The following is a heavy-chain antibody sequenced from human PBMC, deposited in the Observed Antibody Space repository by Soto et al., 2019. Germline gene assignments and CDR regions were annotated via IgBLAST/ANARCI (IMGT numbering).Heavy chain of an antibody. J-gene: IGHJ6*03. V-gene: IGHV1-8*01. CDR2: MNPNSGNT. Sequence: QVQLVQSGAEVKKPGASVKVSCKASGYTFTSYDINWVRQATGQGLEWMGWMNPNSGNTGYAQKFHGRVSMTRNTSISTAYMELSSLRSEDTAVYYCARGRHYYYYMDVWGKGTTVTVSS. CDR3: ARGRHYYYYMDV. CDR1: GYTFTSYD.